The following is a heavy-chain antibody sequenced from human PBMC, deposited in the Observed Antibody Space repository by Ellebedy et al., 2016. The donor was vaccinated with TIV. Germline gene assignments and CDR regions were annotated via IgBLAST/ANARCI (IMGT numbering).Heavy chain of an antibody. Sequence: SETLSLXCNVSGGTISSTNYYWGWIRQSPEKGLEWIGSIYHSGSTYYNPSLKSRLTISLATTKNQFSLRLDSVTAADTAVYYCASSPSGYEIPYWGQGTLVTVSS. J-gene: IGHJ4*02. CDR1: GGTISSTNYY. D-gene: IGHD5-12*01. V-gene: IGHV4-39*07. CDR2: IYHSGST. CDR3: ASSPSGYEIPY.